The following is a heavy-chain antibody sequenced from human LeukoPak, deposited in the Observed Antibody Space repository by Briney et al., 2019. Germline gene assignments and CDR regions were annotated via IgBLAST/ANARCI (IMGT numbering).Heavy chain of an antibody. CDR1: GGSISSYY. J-gene: IGHJ4*02. V-gene: IGHV4-34*01. CDR2: INHSGST. D-gene: IGHD6-19*01. CDR3: ASSSGWYRC. Sequence: SETLSLTCTVSGGSISSYYWSWIRQPPGKGLEWIGEINHSGSTNYNPSLKSRVTISVDTSKNQFSLKLSSVTAADTAVYYCASSSGWYRCWGQGTLVTVSS.